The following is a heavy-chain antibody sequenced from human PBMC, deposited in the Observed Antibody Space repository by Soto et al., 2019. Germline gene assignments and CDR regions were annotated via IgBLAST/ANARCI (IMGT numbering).Heavy chain of an antibody. CDR3: ARQFPYSYGSYGMDV. Sequence: PGESLRISWKGSGYRFSNYWVALVRQLPGKGLEWMGIIYPGDSDTRYSPSFQGQVTISADKSISTAYLQWSSLKASDTAMYYCARQFPYSYGSYGMDVWGQGTTVTVS. J-gene: IGHJ6*02. V-gene: IGHV5-51*01. CDR2: IYPGDSDT. D-gene: IGHD5-18*01. CDR1: GYRFSNYW.